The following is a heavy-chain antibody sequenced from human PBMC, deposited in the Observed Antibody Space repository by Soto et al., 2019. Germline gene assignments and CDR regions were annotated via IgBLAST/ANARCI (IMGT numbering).Heavy chain of an antibody. CDR1: GFTFSGHY. J-gene: IGHJ4*02. D-gene: IGHD3-16*01. CDR3: STTVITAPLFEY. CDR2: IRNKPNGHTT. Sequence: EVQLVESGGGLVQPGGSLRLSCAGSGFTFSGHYMDWVRQAPGKGLEWLGRIRNKPNGHTTEYAASVKGRFTISRDDSKNSVYLQMNSPKSEDTAVYYCSTTVITAPLFEYWGQGTLVTVSS. V-gene: IGHV3-72*01.